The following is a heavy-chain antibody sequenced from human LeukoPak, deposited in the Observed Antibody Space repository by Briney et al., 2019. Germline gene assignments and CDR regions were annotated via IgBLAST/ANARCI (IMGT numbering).Heavy chain of an antibody. Sequence: PGVSLRLSCAPSGFTFSSYWTSWVRQAPGKGLEWVANIKQDGSEKYYVDSVKGRFTISRDNAQNSRYLQMNSLRPEDTAVYYCARDYRGGTWFDPWGQGTLVTVSS. J-gene: IGHJ5*02. CDR1: GFTFSSYW. CDR2: IKQDGSEK. V-gene: IGHV3-7*01. D-gene: IGHD3-16*01. CDR3: ARDYRGGTWFDP.